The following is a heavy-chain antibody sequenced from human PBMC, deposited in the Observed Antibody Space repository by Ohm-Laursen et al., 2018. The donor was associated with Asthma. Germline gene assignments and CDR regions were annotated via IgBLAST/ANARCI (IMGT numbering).Heavy chain of an antibody. CDR2: INPNGGST. J-gene: IGHJ4*02. D-gene: IGHD2-2*01. CDR1: GYTFTSYY. CDR3: ARAYCRSTSCYDY. V-gene: IGHV1-46*01. Sequence: GASVKVSCKASGYTFTSYYMHWVRQAPGQGLEWMGIINPNGGSTTYAQKFQGRVTMTRDTSTSTVYMDLSSLSSEDTAVYYCARAYCRSTSCYDYWGQGSLVTVSS.